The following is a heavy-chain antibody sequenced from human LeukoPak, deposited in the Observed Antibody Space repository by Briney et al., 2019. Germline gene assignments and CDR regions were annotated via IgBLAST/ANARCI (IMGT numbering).Heavy chain of an antibody. D-gene: IGHD3-10*01. CDR3: ARSQNYYGSGDY. J-gene: IGHJ4*02. V-gene: IGHV4-61*03. CDR1: GDSVSNGNYY. Sequence: SETLSLTCTVSGDSVSNGNYYWSWLREPPGKALEWIGYIYYTGKTYYNPSLEGRVTILVDTSRNHFSVKLSSVTAADTAVYYCARSQNYYGSGDYWSQGTLVTVSS. CDR2: IYYTGKT.